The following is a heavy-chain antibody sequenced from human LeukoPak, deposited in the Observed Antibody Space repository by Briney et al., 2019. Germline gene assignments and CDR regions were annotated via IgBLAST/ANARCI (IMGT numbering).Heavy chain of an antibody. D-gene: IGHD6-6*01. CDR1: GFTFSSYA. V-gene: IGHV3-30-3*01. CDR2: ISYDGSNK. J-gene: IGHJ5*02. CDR3: ARDEQLASRT. Sequence: GGSLRLSCAASGFTFSSYAMHWVRQAPGKGLEWVAVISYDGSNKYYADSVKGRFTISRDNSKNTLYLQMNSLRAEDTAVYYCARDEQLASRTWGQGTLVTVSS.